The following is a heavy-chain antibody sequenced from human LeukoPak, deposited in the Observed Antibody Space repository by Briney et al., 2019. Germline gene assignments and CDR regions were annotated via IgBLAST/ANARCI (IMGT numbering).Heavy chain of an antibody. Sequence: ASVKVSCKASGYTFTSYGISWVRQAPGQGLEWMGWISAYNGNTNYAQKLQGRVTMTTDTSTSTAYMELRSLRFDDTAVYYCARRYCSSTSCSNLNDYYYYGMDVWGKGTTVTVSS. D-gene: IGHD2-2*01. V-gene: IGHV1-18*04. CDR2: ISAYNGNT. J-gene: IGHJ6*04. CDR1: GYTFTSYG. CDR3: ARRYCSSTSCSNLNDYYYYGMDV.